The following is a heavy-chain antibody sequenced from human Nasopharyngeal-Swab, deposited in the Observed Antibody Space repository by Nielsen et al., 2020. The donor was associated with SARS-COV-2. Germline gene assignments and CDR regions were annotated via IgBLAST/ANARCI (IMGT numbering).Heavy chain of an antibody. CDR3: ARLNYDFGGLYGVDV. V-gene: IGHV4-39*01. Sequence: SETLSLTCTVSGGSISSHSYYWAWICKPPGKGPEWIGHIYYTGSTHYNPSLRSRVTTSVDTSKNQFSLELRSVTAADTGVYFCARLNYDFGGLYGVDVWGQGTTVTVSS. D-gene: IGHD3-3*01. J-gene: IGHJ6*02. CDR2: IYYTGST. CDR1: GGSISSHSYY.